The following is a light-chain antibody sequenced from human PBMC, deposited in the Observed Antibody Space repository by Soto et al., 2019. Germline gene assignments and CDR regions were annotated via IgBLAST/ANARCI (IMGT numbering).Light chain of an antibody. J-gene: IGKJ3*01. CDR2: GAS. V-gene: IGKV3-15*01. CDR1: QSVSSN. CDR3: QQYNNWPPLT. Sequence: EIVMTQSPATLSVSPGERATLSCRASQSVSSNLAWYQQKPGQAPRLLIYGASTRATGIPARFSGSGSGTEFTLTISSLQPEDSAVYYCQQYNNWPPLTLGPGTKVDIK.